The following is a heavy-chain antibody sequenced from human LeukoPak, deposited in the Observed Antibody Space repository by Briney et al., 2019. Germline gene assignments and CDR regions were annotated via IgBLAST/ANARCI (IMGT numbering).Heavy chain of an antibody. CDR2: ISYDGSNK. CDR1: GFTFSSYG. CDR3: AKSRTDTAMASYYFDY. J-gene: IGHJ4*02. V-gene: IGHV3-30*18. D-gene: IGHD5-18*01. Sequence: GRSLRLSCAASGFTFSSYGMHWVRQAPGKGLEWVAVISYDGSNKYYADSVKGRFTISRDNSKNTLYLQMNSLRAEDTAVYYCAKSRTDTAMASYYFDYWGQGTLVTVSS.